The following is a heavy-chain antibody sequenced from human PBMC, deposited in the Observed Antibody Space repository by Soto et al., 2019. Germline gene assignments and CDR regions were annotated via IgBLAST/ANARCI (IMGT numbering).Heavy chain of an antibody. Sequence: QVQLVESGGGVVQPGRSLRLSCAASGFTFSSYAMHWVRQAPGKGLEWVAVISYDGSNKYYADSVKGRFTISRDNSKNPLYLQMNSLRAEDTAVYYCARARVDYYYYGMDVWGQGTTVTVSS. CDR1: GFTFSSYA. J-gene: IGHJ6*02. V-gene: IGHV3-30-3*01. CDR3: ARARVDYYYYGMDV. D-gene: IGHD2-15*01. CDR2: ISYDGSNK.